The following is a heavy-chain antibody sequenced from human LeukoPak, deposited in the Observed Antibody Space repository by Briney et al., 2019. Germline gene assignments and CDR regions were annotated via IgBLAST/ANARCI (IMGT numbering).Heavy chain of an antibody. CDR1: GGSISNSNYY. J-gene: IGHJ4*02. D-gene: IGHD4-11*01. CDR3: AGQRDYNFPFDY. CDR2: IYYSGST. V-gene: IGHV4-39*01. Sequence: SETLSLTCTVSGGSISNSNYYWGWIRQPPGKGLEWIGSIYYSGSTYYNPSLKSRVTISVDTSKNQFSLKLSSVTAADTAVYYCAGQRDYNFPFDYWGQGSLVTVSS.